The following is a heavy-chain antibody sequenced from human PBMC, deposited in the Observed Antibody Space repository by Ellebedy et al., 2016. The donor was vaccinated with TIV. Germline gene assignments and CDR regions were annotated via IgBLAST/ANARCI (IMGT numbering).Heavy chain of an antibody. J-gene: IGHJ5*02. CDR1: GGSISSTSYY. V-gene: IGHV4-39*07. Sequence: MPSETLSLTCTVSGGSISSTSYYWGWIRQSPVKGLEWIGSIYATGNTYYSPSLKSRIIMSVDMSKNRFSLRLSSVTAADTAIYYCARGDTGYNFPNWFDPWGQGTRVTVSS. D-gene: IGHD5-24*01. CDR2: IYATGNT. CDR3: ARGDTGYNFPNWFDP.